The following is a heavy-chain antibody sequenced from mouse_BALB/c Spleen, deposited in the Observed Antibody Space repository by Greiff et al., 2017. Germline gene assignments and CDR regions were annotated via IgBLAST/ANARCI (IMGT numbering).Heavy chain of an antibody. CDR1: GFTFSSFG. D-gene: IGHD1-1*01. CDR3: ASLDYYGSSRGCAY. V-gene: IGHV5-17*02. CDR2: ISSGSSTI. Sequence: EVKLVESGGGLVQPGGSRKLSCAASGFTFSSFGMHWVRQAPEKGLEWVAYISSGSSTIYYADTVKGRFTISRDNPKNTLFLQMTSLRSEDTAMYYCASLDYYGSSRGCAYWGQGTLVTVSA. J-gene: IGHJ3*01.